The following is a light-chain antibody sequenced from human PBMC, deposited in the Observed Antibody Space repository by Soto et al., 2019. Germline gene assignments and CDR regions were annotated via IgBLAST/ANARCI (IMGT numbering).Light chain of an antibody. CDR2: EVA. Sequence: QSALTQPPSASGSPGQSVTISCTGTSSDVGGYKYVSWYQQYPGKAPKLIIFEVAQRPAGVPDRFSGSKSGNTASLTVSGLQAEDEANYYCSSYAGNYNLVFGGGTKVTVL. J-gene: IGLJ3*02. V-gene: IGLV2-8*01. CDR3: SSYAGNYNLV. CDR1: SSDVGGYKY.